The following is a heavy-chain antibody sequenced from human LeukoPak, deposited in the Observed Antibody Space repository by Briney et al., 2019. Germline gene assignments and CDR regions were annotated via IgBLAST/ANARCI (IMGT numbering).Heavy chain of an antibody. CDR3: VKDEVGATQAFDY. CDR2: ISSNGGST. Sequence: PGRSLRLSCSASGFTFSSYAMHWVRQAPGKGLEYVSAISSNGGSTYYADSVKGRFTISRDNSKNTLYLQMSSLRAEDTAVYYCVKDEVGATQAFDYWGQGTLVTVSS. V-gene: IGHV3-64D*06. D-gene: IGHD1-26*01. CDR1: GFTFSSYA. J-gene: IGHJ4*02.